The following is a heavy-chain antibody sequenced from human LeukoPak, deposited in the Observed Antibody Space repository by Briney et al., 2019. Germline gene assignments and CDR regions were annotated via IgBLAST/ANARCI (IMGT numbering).Heavy chain of an antibody. CDR2: IKQDGSQK. V-gene: IGHV3-7*01. CDR1: GFSFGKYW. Sequence: GGSLRLSCAASGFSFGKYWMSWVRQAPGKGLEWVAHIKQDGSQKHDVDSAKGRFIFSRDNSKNSMFLQMNSLRAEDTAVYYCARLSFYSFDYWGQGTLVTVSS. D-gene: IGHD2/OR15-2a*01. J-gene: IGHJ4*02. CDR3: ARLSFYSFDY.